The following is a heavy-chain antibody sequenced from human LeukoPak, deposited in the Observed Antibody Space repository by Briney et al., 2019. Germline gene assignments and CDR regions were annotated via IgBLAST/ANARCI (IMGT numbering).Heavy chain of an antibody. CDR2: ISGSGGST. CDR3: AKKWYYDRVNIGDYYYMDV. J-gene: IGHJ6*03. V-gene: IGHV3-23*01. Sequence: GGSLRLSCAASGFTFSSYAMSWVRQAPGKGLEWVSAISGSGGSTYYADSVKGRFTISRDNSKNTLYLQMNSLRAEDTAVYYCAKKWYYDRVNIGDYYYMDVWGKGTTVTISS. D-gene: IGHD3-22*01. CDR1: GFTFSSYA.